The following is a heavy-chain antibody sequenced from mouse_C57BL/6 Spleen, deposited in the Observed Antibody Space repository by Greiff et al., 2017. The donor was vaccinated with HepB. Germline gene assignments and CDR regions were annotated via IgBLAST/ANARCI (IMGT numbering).Heavy chain of an antibody. CDR2: IYPGDGDT. J-gene: IGHJ2*01. V-gene: IGHV1-80*01. CDR3: ARNGDYDYLDY. Sequence: QVQLQQSGAELVKPGASVKISCKASGYAFSSYWMNWVKQRPRKGLEWIGQIYPGDGDTNYNGKFKGKATLTADKSSSTAYMQLSSLTSEDSAVYFCARNGDYDYLDYWGQGTTLTVSS. CDR1: GYAFSSYW. D-gene: IGHD2-4*01.